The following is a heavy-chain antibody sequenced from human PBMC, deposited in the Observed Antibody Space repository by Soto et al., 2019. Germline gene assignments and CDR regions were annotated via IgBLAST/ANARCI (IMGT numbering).Heavy chain of an antibody. CDR3: AKDAVYNDGLWLVSD. CDR1: GFSFSYA. V-gene: IGHV3-23*01. Sequence: AGGSLRLSCVVSGFSFSYAIIWVRQAPGKGQEWVSGITGGGRTEYAASVKGRFTISRDNSKNTVYLQMNSLRAEDTAMYYCAKDAVYNDGLWLVSDWGQGTLVTVSS. D-gene: IGHD2-21*01. J-gene: IGHJ4*02. CDR2: ITGGGRT.